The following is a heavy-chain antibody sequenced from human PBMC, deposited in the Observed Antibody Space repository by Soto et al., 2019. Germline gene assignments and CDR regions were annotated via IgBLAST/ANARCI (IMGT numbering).Heavy chain of an antibody. CDR3: ARRSSSWYFDY. CDR2: ISGSDGST. CDR1: GFTFSSYA. D-gene: IGHD6-13*01. J-gene: IGHJ4*02. Sequence: GGSLRLSCAASGFTFSSYAMNWVRQAPGKGLEWVSVISGSDGSTYYADSVKGRFTISRDNSKNTLNLQMNSLRVEDTAVYYCARRSSSWYFDYWGQGPLVTVSS. V-gene: IGHV3-23*01.